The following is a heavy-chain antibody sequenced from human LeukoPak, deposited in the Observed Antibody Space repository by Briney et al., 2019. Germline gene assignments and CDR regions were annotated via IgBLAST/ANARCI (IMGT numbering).Heavy chain of an antibody. CDR1: GFTFSSYG. CDR2: IWYDGSNK. D-gene: IGHD4-17*01. J-gene: IGHJ4*02. Sequence: GGSLRLSCAASGFTFSSYGMHWVRQAPGKGLEWVAVIWYDGSNKYYADSVKGRFTISRDNSKNTLYLQMNSLRAEDTAVYYCARAGYGDYVGGDYWGQGALVTVSS. V-gene: IGHV3-33*01. CDR3: ARAGYGDYVGGDY.